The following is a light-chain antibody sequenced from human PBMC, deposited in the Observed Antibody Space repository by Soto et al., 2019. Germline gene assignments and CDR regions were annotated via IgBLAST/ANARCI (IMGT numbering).Light chain of an antibody. Sequence: QSVLTQPASVSASPGQSITISCTGTSSDVGGSNFVSWYQQHPGKPPKLIIYDVATRPSGVSDRFSGSKSGITASLTISGLQTEDEADYYCISYTNRQSYVFGTGTKVTVL. CDR1: SSDVGGSNF. CDR2: DVA. J-gene: IGLJ1*01. V-gene: IGLV2-14*03. CDR3: ISYTNRQSYV.